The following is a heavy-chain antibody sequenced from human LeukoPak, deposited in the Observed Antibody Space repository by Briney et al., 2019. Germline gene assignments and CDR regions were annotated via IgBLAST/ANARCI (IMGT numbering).Heavy chain of an antibody. CDR3: AGRSGYSSSWLSKYGMDV. V-gene: IGHV1-69*13. Sequence: ASVKVSCKASGGTFSSYAISWVRQAPGQGLEWMGGIIPISGTANYAQKFQGRVTITADESTSTAYMELSSLRSEDTAVYYCAGRSGYSSSWLSKYGMDVWGQGTTVTVSS. CDR2: IIPISGTA. D-gene: IGHD6-13*01. J-gene: IGHJ6*02. CDR1: GGTFSSYA.